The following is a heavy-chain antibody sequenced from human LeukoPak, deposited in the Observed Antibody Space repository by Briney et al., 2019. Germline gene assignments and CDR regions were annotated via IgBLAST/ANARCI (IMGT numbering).Heavy chain of an antibody. V-gene: IGHV7-4-1*02. CDR3: ARASSSFAAMAYYFDY. D-gene: IGHD5-18*01. CDR1: GYTFTNYA. CDR2: INTNTGNP. J-gene: IGHJ4*02. Sequence: ASVKVSCKASGYTFTNYAMNWVRQAPVQGLEWMGWINTNTGNPTYAQGFTGRFVFSLDTSVSTAYLQISSLKAEDTAVYYCARASSSFAAMAYYFDYWGQGTLVTVSS.